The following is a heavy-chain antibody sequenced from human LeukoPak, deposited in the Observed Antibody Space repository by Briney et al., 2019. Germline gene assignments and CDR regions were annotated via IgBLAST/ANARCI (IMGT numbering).Heavy chain of an antibody. V-gene: IGHV1-8*01. CDR1: GYTFTSYD. Sequence: ASVKVSCKASGYTFTSYDINWVRQATGQGLEWMGWMNPNSGNTGYAQKFQGRVTMTRNTSISTAYMELSSLRSEDTAVYYCARATKVVPAASPSYYYYGMDVWGKGTTVTVSS. CDR3: ARATKVVPAASPSYYYYGMDV. J-gene: IGHJ6*04. CDR2: MNPNSGNT. D-gene: IGHD2-2*01.